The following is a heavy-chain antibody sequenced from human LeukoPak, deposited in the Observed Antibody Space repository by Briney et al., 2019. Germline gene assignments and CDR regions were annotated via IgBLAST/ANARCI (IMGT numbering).Heavy chain of an antibody. D-gene: IGHD6-13*01. Sequence: SETLSLTCTVSGGSISSSSYYWGWIRQPPGKGLEWIGSIYYSGSTYYNPSLKSRVTISVDTSKNQFSLKLSSVTAADTAVYYCASGIAAAADYWGQGTLVTVSS. J-gene: IGHJ4*02. V-gene: IGHV4-39*07. CDR3: ASGIAAAADY. CDR2: IYYSGST. CDR1: GGSISSSSYY.